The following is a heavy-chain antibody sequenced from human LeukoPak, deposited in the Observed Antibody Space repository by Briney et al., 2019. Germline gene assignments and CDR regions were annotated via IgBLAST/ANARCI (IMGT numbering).Heavy chain of an antibody. CDR1: GFTFSSYA. J-gene: IGHJ4*02. CDR3: ARDFGHLFLEWYGNFDY. V-gene: IGHV3-30-3*01. D-gene: IGHD3-3*01. Sequence: GGSLRLSCAASGFTFSSYAMHWVRQAPGKGLEWVADISYAGSNKYSADSVKGRFTISRDNSKNTLYLQMNSLRAEDTAVYYCARDFGHLFLEWYGNFDYWGQGTLVTVSS. CDR2: ISYAGSNK.